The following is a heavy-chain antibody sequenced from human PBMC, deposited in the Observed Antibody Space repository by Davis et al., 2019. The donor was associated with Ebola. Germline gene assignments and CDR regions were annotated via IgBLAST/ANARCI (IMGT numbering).Heavy chain of an antibody. Sequence: GESLKISCVASGFTFNMYAMDWVRQVPGKGLEWVSSISPGSNYLYYADSVKGRFTISRDNAKHSLYLQMNSLTAEDTAVYFCVRDVGLCSGGSCARYDYWGQGAPVTVSS. D-gene: IGHD2-15*01. V-gene: IGHV3-21*01. CDR3: VRDVGLCSGGSCARYDY. J-gene: IGHJ4*02. CDR2: ISPGSNYL. CDR1: GFTFNMYA.